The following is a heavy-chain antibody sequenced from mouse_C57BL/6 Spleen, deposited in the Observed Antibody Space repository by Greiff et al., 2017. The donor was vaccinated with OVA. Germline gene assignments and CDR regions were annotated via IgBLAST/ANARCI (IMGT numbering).Heavy chain of an antibody. D-gene: IGHD1-1*01. Sequence: VQLQQPGAELVKPGASVKLSCKASGYTFTSYWMHWVKQRPGRGLEWIGKIDPNSGGTNYNEKFKSKATLTVDKPSSTAYMQLSSLTSEVSAVDSVARSTTVGTRNFDVWGPGTTVTVSS. J-gene: IGHJ1*01. CDR2: IDPNSGGT. V-gene: IGHV1-72*01. CDR1: GYTFTSYW. CDR3: ARSTTVGTRNFDV.